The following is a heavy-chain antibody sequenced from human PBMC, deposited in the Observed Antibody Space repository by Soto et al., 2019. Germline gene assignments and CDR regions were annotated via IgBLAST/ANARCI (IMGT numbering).Heavy chain of an antibody. V-gene: IGHV3-49*04. CDR3: TRASSLDFDF. Sequence: GGSLRLSCTTSGFTFGDYALSWVRQAPGKGLEWVGFIRRNAYGGTTDYAASVKGRFTISIDDSKSIAYLQMNSLRTEDTALYYCTRASSLDFDFWGQGTLVTVSS. CDR2: IRRNAYGGTT. J-gene: IGHJ4*02. CDR1: GFTFGDYA. D-gene: IGHD3-16*01.